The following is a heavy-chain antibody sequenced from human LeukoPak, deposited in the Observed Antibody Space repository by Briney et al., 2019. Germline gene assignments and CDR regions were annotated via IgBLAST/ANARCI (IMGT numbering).Heavy chain of an antibody. V-gene: IGHV3-74*01. CDR1: GFTLSKYW. J-gene: IGHJ4*02. CDR2: ISSDGTTT. Sequence: PGVSLRLSCAASGFTLSKYWMHWVRQAPGKGLAWVSRISSDGTTTAYADSVKGRFTSSRDSAKNMLYLQMNSLRVDDTAMYYCASPGDNYAILGLDYWGQGTLVTVSS. CDR3: ASPGDNYAILGLDY. D-gene: IGHD3-9*01.